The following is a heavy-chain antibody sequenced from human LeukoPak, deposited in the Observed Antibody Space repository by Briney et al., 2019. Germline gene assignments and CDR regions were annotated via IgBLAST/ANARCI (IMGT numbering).Heavy chain of an antibody. CDR2: IRSKANSYAT. CDR3: TSRDSTVTPTGYFQH. Sequence: GGSLRLSCAASGLTFSGSAMHWVRQASGEGLEWVGRIRSKANSYATAYAASMKGRFTISRDDSKNTAYLQMNSLKTEDTAVYYCTSRDSTVTPTGYFQHWGQGTLVTVSS. J-gene: IGHJ1*01. CDR1: GLTFSGSA. D-gene: IGHD4-17*01. V-gene: IGHV3-73*01.